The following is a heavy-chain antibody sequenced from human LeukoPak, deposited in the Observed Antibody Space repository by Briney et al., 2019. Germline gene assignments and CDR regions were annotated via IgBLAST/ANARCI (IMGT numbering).Heavy chain of an antibody. Sequence: GGSLRLSCAASGFTFTTYGMTWVRQTPGKGLEWVSSITSSSTYMFYADSVRGRFTISRDNAENSLYLQMNSLRDEDTAVYYCARDPYSGGYGAYYYYYMDVWGKGTTVTVSS. D-gene: IGHD6-19*01. CDR2: ITSSSTYM. J-gene: IGHJ6*03. V-gene: IGHV3-21*01. CDR3: ARDPYSGGYGAYYYYYMDV. CDR1: GFTFTTYG.